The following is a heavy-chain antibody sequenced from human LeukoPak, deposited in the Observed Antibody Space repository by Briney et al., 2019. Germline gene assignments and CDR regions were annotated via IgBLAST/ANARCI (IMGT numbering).Heavy chain of an antibody. Sequence: PGGSLRLSCAASGFTFSSYGMHWVRQAPGKGLEWVSAISGSGGSTYYADSVKGRFTISRDNSKNTLYLQMNSLRAEDTAVYYCAKDSFYGDYVGNYWGQGTLVTVSS. J-gene: IGHJ4*02. CDR1: GFTFSSYG. V-gene: IGHV3-23*01. CDR2: ISGSGGST. D-gene: IGHD4-17*01. CDR3: AKDSFYGDYVGNY.